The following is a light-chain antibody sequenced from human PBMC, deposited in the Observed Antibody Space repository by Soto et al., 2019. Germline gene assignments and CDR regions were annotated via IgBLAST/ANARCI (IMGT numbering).Light chain of an antibody. V-gene: IGLV1-51*01. Sequence: QSVLTQPHSVSAAPGQKVTISGSGSSSNIGNNYVSWYQQLPGTAPKLLIYDNHERPSGIPDRFSGSKSGTSATLGITGLQTEDEADYYCGTWDGSLSAGVFGGGTKLTVL. J-gene: IGLJ2*01. CDR3: GTWDGSLSAGV. CDR2: DNH. CDR1: SSNIGNNY.